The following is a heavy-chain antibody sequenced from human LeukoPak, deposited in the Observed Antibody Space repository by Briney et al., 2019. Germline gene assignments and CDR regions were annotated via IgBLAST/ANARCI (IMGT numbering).Heavy chain of an antibody. J-gene: IGHJ4*02. CDR3: ARDEGYCSSTSCPGHY. CDR1: GGTFSSYA. D-gene: IGHD2-2*01. V-gene: IGHV1-69*06. CDR2: IIPIFGTA. Sequence: SVKVSCKASGGTFSSYAISWVRQAPGQGLEWMGGIIPIFGTANYAQKFQGRVTITADKSTSTAYMELSSLRSEDTAVYYCARDEGYCSSTSCPGHYWGQGTLVTVPS.